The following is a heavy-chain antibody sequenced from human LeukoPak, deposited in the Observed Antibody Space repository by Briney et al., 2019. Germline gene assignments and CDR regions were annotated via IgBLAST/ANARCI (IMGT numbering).Heavy chain of an antibody. D-gene: IGHD2-2*01. CDR2: ISSSSSYI. Sequence: GGSLRLSCAASGFTFSSYSMNWVRQAPGKGLEWVSSISSSSSYIYYADSVKGRFTISRDNAKNSLYLQMDSLRAEDTAVYYCARDMEDIVVVPAAAYYYYYGMDVWGQGTTVTVSS. J-gene: IGHJ6*02. CDR1: GFTFSSYS. CDR3: ARDMEDIVVVPAAAYYYYYGMDV. V-gene: IGHV3-21*01.